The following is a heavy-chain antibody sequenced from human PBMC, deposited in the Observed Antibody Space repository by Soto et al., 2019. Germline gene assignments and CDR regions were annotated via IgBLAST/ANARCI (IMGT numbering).Heavy chain of an antibody. CDR2: FDPEIDET. V-gene: IGHV1-24*01. J-gene: IGHJ4*02. Sequence: QVQLVQSGAEVKKPGASVKVSCKVSGNPLIEFAVHWVRQTPEKGLEWMAGFDPEIDETLYAKSFQGRVTMTEDSSTNTAYMQLSSLRSEDTAVYYCATGQPRVTVVRGVIRHWGQGTRVTVSS. D-gene: IGHD3-10*01. CDR1: GNPLIEFA. CDR3: ATGQPRVTVVRGVIRH.